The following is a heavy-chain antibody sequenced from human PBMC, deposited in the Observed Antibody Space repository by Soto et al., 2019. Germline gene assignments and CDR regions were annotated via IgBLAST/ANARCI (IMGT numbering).Heavy chain of an antibody. Sequence: QVQLVQSGAEVKKPGASVKVSCKASGYTFPTYAIHWVRQAPGQRLEWMGWINPGTGSAIYSQIFQGRVTISRDTSASTAYMELDSLRSEDTAVYYCAREVTTVSRFDYWGQGTLVTVSS. CDR1: GYTFPTYA. V-gene: IGHV1-3*01. CDR3: AREVTTVSRFDY. J-gene: IGHJ4*02. D-gene: IGHD4-17*01. CDR2: INPGTGSA.